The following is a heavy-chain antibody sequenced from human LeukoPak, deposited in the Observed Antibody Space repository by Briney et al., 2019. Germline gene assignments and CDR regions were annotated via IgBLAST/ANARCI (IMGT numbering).Heavy chain of an antibody. CDR1: GGSISSSSYY. Sequence: SETLSLTCTVSGGSISSSSYYWGWIRQPPGKGLEWIGSIYYSGSTYYNPSLKSRVTISVDTSKNQFSLKLSSVTAADTAVYYCARDWYSSGWLFVEYFDLWGRGTLVTVSS. CDR3: ARDWYSSGWLFVEYFDL. J-gene: IGHJ2*01. V-gene: IGHV4-39*07. CDR2: IYYSGST. D-gene: IGHD6-19*01.